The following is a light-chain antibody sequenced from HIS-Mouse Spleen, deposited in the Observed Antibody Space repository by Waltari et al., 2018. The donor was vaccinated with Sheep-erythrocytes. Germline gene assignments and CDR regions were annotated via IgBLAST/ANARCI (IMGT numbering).Light chain of an antibody. J-gene: IGLJ1*01. CDR3: CSDAGSYNHV. CDR1: RSDAAGDNY. Sequence: QSALPQPRSVSGSPGQAVTISCTATRSDAAGDNYVAWYQQHPGKAPKLMIYDVSKRPSGVPDRFSGSKSGNTASLTISGLQAEDEADYYCCSDAGSYNHVFATGTKVTVL. CDR2: DVS. V-gene: IGLV2-11*01.